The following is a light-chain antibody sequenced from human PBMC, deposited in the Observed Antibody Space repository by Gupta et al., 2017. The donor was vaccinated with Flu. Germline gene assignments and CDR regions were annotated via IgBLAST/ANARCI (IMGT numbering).Light chain of an antibody. CDR3: QQVHSFPFT. CDR1: QGISSW. V-gene: IGKV1-12*01. J-gene: IGKJ4*01. Sequence: DIQLTQSPSSVSASVGDRVTITCRASQGISSWLAWYQQKPGKAPKLLVYGASNLQRGVPSRFSGSGSGTEFTLTITRLQPEDFATYYCQQVHSFPFTFGRGTKVEIK. CDR2: GAS.